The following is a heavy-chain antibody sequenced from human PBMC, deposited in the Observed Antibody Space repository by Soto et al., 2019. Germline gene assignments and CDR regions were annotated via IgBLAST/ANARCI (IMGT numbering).Heavy chain of an antibody. CDR2: ISYDGSNK. CDR3: ARGNVLLWFGELLDDNWFDP. CDR1: GFTFSSYA. V-gene: IGHV3-30-3*01. D-gene: IGHD3-10*01. Sequence: GGSLRLSCAASGFTFSSYAMHWVRQAPGKGLEWVAVISYDGSNKYYADSVKGRFTISRDNSKNTLYLQMNSLRAEDTAVYYCARGNVLLWFGELLDDNWFDPWGQGTLVTVSS. J-gene: IGHJ5*02.